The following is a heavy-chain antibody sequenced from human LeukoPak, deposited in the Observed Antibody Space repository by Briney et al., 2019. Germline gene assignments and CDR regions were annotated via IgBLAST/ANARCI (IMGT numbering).Heavy chain of an antibody. V-gene: IGHV1-69*05. CDR3: ARGYYYDSSGYFLGTFDY. J-gene: IGHJ4*02. CDR2: IIPIFGTA. Sequence: PVASVKVSCKASGGTFSSYAISWVRQAPGQGLEWMGGIIPIFGTANYAQKFQGRATITTDESTSTAYMELSSLRSEDTAVYYCARGYYYDSSGYFLGTFDYWGQGTLVTVSS. D-gene: IGHD3-22*01. CDR1: GGTFSSYA.